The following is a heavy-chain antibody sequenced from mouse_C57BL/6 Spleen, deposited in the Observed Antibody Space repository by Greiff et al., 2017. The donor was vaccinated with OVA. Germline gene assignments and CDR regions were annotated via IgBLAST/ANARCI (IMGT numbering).Heavy chain of an antibody. J-gene: IGHJ2*01. Sequence: DVKLVESGGGLVKPGGSLKLSCAASGFTFSSYAMSWVRQPPAKRLEWVATISDGGSYTYYPDNVKGRFTISRDNAKNNLYLQMSHLKSEDTAMYYCARVGDYGSDYWGQGTTLTVSS. CDR2: ISDGGSYT. CDR1: GFTFSSYA. D-gene: IGHD1-1*01. V-gene: IGHV5-4*03. CDR3: ARVGDYGSDY.